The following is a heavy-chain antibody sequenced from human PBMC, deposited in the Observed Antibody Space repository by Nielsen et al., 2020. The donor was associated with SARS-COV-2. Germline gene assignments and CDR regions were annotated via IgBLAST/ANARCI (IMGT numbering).Heavy chain of an antibody. D-gene: IGHD5-18*01. V-gene: IGHV3-23*01. J-gene: IGHJ6*03. CDR2: ISGSGGST. CDR1: GFTFSSYA. CDR3: ARGGLSGYSYGRTRPYYYYYMDV. Sequence: GGSLRLSCAASGFTFSSYAMSWVRQAPGKGLEWVSAISGSGGSTYYADSVKGRFTISRDNAKNSLYLQMNSLRAEDTAVYYCARGGLSGYSYGRTRPYYYYYMDVWGKGTTVTVSS.